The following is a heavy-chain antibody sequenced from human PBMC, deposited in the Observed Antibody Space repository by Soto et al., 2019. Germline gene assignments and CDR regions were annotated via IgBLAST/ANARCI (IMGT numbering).Heavy chain of an antibody. J-gene: IGHJ6*02. Sequence: GGSLRLFCAASGFTCSSYSGSWVRKAPGKGLEWVGRIKSKTDGGTTEYAAPVKGRFTISRDDSKNTLYLQMNSLNSEDTALYYCTTKEVVYSTAVWGQGTTDPV. D-gene: IGHD2-21*01. CDR1: GFTCSSYS. CDR2: IKSKTDGGTT. CDR3: TTKEVVYSTAV. V-gene: IGHV3-15*01.